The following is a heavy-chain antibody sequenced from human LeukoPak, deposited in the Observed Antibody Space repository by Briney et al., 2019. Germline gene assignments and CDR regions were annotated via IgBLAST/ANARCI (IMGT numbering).Heavy chain of an antibody. CDR2: ISGSGGST. CDR3: AKDRNDYGGNSPYFDY. J-gene: IGHJ4*02. D-gene: IGHD4-23*01. CDR1: GFTFSRNA. Sequence: GGSLRLSCAASGFTFSRNAMNWVRQAPGKGLEWVSAISGSGGSTYYADSVKGRFTISRDNSKNTLYLQMNSLRAEDTAVYYCAKDRNDYGGNSPYFDYWGQGTLVTVSS. V-gene: IGHV3-23*01.